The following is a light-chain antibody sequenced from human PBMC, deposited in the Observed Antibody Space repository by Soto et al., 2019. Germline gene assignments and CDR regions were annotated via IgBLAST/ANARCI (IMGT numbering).Light chain of an antibody. CDR1: SGSVSTSYY. CDR3: VLYMGSGTLYV. V-gene: IGLV8-61*01. CDR2: STN. J-gene: IGLJ1*01. Sequence: QTVVTQEPSFSVSPGGTVTLTCGLSSGSVSTSYYPSWYQQTPGQAPRTLIYSTNTRSSGVPDRFSGSILGNKAALTITGAQADDESYYYCVLYMGSGTLYVFGTGTKLTVL.